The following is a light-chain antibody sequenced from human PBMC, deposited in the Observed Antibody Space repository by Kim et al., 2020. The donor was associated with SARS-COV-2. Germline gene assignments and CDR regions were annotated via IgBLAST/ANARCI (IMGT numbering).Light chain of an antibody. V-gene: IGKV3-20*01. CDR2: GGS. Sequence: SPGERATPSCRASQSVSSFYLAWYQQKPGQAPRLLIFGGSSRGTGIPDRFSGSGSGTDFTLTISRLEPEDFAVYYCQQYGSSWTFGQGTKVDIK. CDR3: QQYGSSWT. CDR1: QSVSSFY. J-gene: IGKJ1*01.